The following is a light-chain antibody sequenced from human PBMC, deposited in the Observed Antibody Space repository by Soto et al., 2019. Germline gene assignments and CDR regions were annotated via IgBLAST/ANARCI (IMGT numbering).Light chain of an antibody. CDR3: SSYAGSNNLGV. V-gene: IGLV2-8*01. Sequence: QSALTQPPSASGSPGQSVTISCTGTSSDIGAYNYVSWYQQHPGKTPKLIIYEVSKRPSGVPDRFSGSKSGNTASLTVSGLHADDEADYYCSSYAGSNNLGVFGTGTKVTVL. CDR2: EVS. CDR1: SSDIGAYNY. J-gene: IGLJ1*01.